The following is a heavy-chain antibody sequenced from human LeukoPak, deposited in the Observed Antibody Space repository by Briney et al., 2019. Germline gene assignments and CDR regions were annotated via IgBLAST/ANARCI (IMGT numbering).Heavy chain of an antibody. D-gene: IGHD2-15*01. Sequence: ASVKVSCKASGYTFTDHYIHWVRQALGQGLEWMGWISTYNDNTNYAQKLQGRVTMTTDTSTSTAYMELRSLRSDDTAVYYCARDSCSGGSCYLDYWGQGTLVTVSS. CDR3: ARDSCSGGSCYLDY. CDR1: GYTFTDHY. J-gene: IGHJ4*02. V-gene: IGHV1-18*04. CDR2: ISTYNDNT.